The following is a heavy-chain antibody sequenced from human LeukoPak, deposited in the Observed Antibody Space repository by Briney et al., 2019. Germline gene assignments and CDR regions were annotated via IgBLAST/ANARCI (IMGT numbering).Heavy chain of an antibody. V-gene: IGHV1-18*01. Sequence: GASVKVSCKASGYTFTSCGISWVRQAPGQGLEWMGWISAYNGNTNYAQKLQGRVTMTTDTSTSTAYMELRSLRSDDTAVYYCARAAATMVRGVPLNYHYMDVWGKGTTVTVSS. D-gene: IGHD3-10*01. CDR1: GYTFTSCG. J-gene: IGHJ6*03. CDR2: ISAYNGNT. CDR3: ARAAATMVRGVPLNYHYMDV.